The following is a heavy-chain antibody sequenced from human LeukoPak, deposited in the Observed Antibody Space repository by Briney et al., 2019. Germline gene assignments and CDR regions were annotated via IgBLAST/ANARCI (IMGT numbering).Heavy chain of an antibody. J-gene: IGHJ4*02. D-gene: IGHD3-10*01. CDR1: GYRFTHQW. CDR2: IYPRDSDT. Sequence: GESLKISCEASGYRFTHQWIGWVRQMAGRGLEWVGIIYPRDSDTRYSPSFQGHVTISADTSINTAYLEWSSLEASDTAMYYCARHSDVIGAIWGQGTLVTVSS. V-gene: IGHV5-51*01. CDR3: ARHSDVIGAI.